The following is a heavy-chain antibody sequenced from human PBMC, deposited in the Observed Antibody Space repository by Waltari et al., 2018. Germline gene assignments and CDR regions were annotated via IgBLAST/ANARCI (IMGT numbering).Heavy chain of an antibody. D-gene: IGHD2-8*01. CDR1: GYNFTSHY. Sequence: QVQLVQSGAEVKKPGASVKVSCKASGYNFTSHYIHWVRQAPGQGLEWMGIVNPKDGTIKYAQKFQDRVTMTRDTSTSTVYVELRNLRSEDTAVYYCARVGLMLSNSRGGWFDPWGQGTLVTVFS. J-gene: IGHJ5*02. V-gene: IGHV1-46*01. CDR3: ARVGLMLSNSRGGWFDP. CDR2: VNPKDGTI.